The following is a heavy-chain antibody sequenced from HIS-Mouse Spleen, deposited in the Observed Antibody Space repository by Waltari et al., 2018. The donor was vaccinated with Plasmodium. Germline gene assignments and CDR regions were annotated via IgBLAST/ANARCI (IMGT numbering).Heavy chain of an antibody. J-gene: IGHJ4*02. Sequence: QVQLQQWGAGLLKPSETLSLTCAVCGGSFRGSYWSWIRQPPGKGLEWIREINHSGSTNYNPSLKSRVTISVDTSKNQFSLKLSSVTAADTAVYYCARAYYDFWSGYRFDYWGQGTLVTVSS. D-gene: IGHD3-3*01. CDR2: INHSGST. CDR3: ARAYYDFWSGYRFDY. CDR1: GGSFRGSY. V-gene: IGHV4-34*01.